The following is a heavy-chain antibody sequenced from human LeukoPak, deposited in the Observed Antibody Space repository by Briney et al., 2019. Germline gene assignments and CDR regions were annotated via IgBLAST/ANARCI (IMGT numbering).Heavy chain of an antibody. CDR2: INPSGGST. V-gene: IGHV1-46*01. CDR3: AIGGVRNGSNGGYVGWCDP. J-gene: IGHJ5*02. CDR1: GYTFTSYY. Sequence: ASVKVSCKASGYTFTSYYMHWVRQAPGQGLEWMGIINPSGGSTSYAQKFQGRVTMTRDTSTSTVYMELSSLRSEDTAVYYCAIGGVRNGSNGGYVGWCDPWGQGTLVTVSS. D-gene: IGHD5-12*01.